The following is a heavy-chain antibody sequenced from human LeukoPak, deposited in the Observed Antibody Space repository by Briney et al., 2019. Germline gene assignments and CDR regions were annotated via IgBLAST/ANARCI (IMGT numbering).Heavy chain of an antibody. CDR3: TRVGQVGIVVVDYYYYMDV. V-gene: IGHV3-49*04. CDR2: IRSKAYGGTT. J-gene: IGHJ6*03. Sequence: PGRSLRLSCTASGFTFGDYAMSWVRQAPGKGLERVGFIRSKAYGGTTEYAASVKGRFTISRDDSKSIAYLQMNSLKTEDTAVYYCTRVGQVGIVVVDYYYYMDVWGKGTTVTVSS. CDR1: GFTFGDYA. D-gene: IGHD3-22*01.